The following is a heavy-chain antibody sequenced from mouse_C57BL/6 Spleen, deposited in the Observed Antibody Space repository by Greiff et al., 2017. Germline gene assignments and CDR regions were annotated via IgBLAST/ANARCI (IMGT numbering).Heavy chain of an antibody. V-gene: IGHV5-16*01. D-gene: IGHD2-1*01. Sequence: EVKLMESEGGLVQPGSSMKLSCTASGFTFSDYYMAWVRQVPEKGLEWVANINYDGSSTYYLDSLKSRFIISRDNAKNILYLQMSSLKSEDTATYYCAREGGNYGAMDYWGQGTSVTVSS. CDR2: INYDGSST. CDR3: AREGGNYGAMDY. J-gene: IGHJ4*01. CDR1: GFTFSDYY.